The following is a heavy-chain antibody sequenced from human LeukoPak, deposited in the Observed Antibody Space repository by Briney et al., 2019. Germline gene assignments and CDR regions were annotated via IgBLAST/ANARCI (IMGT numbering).Heavy chain of an antibody. Sequence: GGSLRLSCAASGFTFSRHWMSWVRQAPGKGLEWVASVKEDGSQKNYADTVKGRFSISRDNAKKSLVLQMNSLRADDTAVYYCAREAYWGPGTLVTVSS. J-gene: IGHJ4*02. CDR3: AREAY. CDR1: GFTFSRHW. V-gene: IGHV3-7*01. CDR2: VKEDGSQK.